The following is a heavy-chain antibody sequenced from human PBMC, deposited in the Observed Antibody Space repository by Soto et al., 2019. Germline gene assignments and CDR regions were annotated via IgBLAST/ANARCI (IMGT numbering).Heavy chain of an antibody. Sequence: QVQLQQWGAGLLKPSETLSLTCAVYGGSFSGYYWSWIRQPPGKGLEWIGEINHSGSTNYNPSLKSRVTISVATSKNQFSLKLSSVTAADTAVYYCARGGYSSSWPSTLYYYYGMDVWGQGTTVTVSS. CDR1: GGSFSGYY. D-gene: IGHD6-13*01. CDR2: INHSGST. CDR3: ARGGYSSSWPSTLYYYYGMDV. V-gene: IGHV4-34*01. J-gene: IGHJ6*02.